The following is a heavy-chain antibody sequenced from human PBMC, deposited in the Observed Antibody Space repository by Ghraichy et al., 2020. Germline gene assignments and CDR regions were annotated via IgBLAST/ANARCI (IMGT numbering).Heavy chain of an antibody. CDR3: AKDRAWIQRVTSGMDV. J-gene: IGHJ6*02. CDR2: ISWDGGST. D-gene: IGHD5-18*01. Sequence: GGSLRLSCAASGFTFDDYTMHWVRQAPGKGLEWVSLISWDGGSTYYADSVKGRFTISRDNSKNSLYLQMNSLRTEDTALYYCAKDRAWIQRVTSGMDVWGQGTTVTVSS. V-gene: IGHV3-43*01. CDR1: GFTFDDYT.